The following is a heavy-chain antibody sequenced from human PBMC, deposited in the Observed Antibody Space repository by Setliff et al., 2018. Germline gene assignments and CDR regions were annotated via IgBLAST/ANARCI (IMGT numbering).Heavy chain of an antibody. D-gene: IGHD3-10*01. Sequence: GASVKVSCKASGGTFSSYAISWVRQAPGQGLEWMGGIIPIFGTANYAQKFQGRVTITADESTSTAYMELSSLRSEDTAVYYCAKNGFGVVALGVNNWFDPWGQGTLVTVSS. CDR3: AKNGFGVVALGVNNWFDP. V-gene: IGHV1-69*13. CDR1: GGTFSSYA. J-gene: IGHJ5*02. CDR2: IIPIFGTA.